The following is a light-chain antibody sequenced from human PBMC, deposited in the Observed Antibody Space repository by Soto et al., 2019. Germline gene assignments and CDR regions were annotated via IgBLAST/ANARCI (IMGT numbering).Light chain of an antibody. V-gene: IGKV3-11*01. Sequence: ENVLTQSPATLSLSPGERATLSCMASQSVSNYVAWYQQKPGQAPRLLIYDASNRATGIPARFSGSGSGTDFTLTISSLEPEEFAVYYCQQRSNWLFGPGTKVDIK. CDR1: QSVSNY. J-gene: IGKJ3*01. CDR3: QQRSNWL. CDR2: DAS.